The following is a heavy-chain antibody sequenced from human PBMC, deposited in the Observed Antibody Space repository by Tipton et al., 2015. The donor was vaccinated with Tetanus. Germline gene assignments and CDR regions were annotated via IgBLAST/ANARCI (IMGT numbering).Heavy chain of an antibody. CDR2: IYYTESR. J-gene: IGHJ4*02. CDR1: GDSISSNTNY. Sequence: TLSLTCSVSGDSISSNTNYWAWIRQPPGKGLEWIGSIYYTESRYYTPSLKSRVTISLDTSKKQLSLKLSSVTAADTAVYYCAKGRATSLHDYWGQGTLVTVSS. V-gene: IGHV4-39*01. D-gene: IGHD5-12*01. CDR3: AKGRATSLHDY.